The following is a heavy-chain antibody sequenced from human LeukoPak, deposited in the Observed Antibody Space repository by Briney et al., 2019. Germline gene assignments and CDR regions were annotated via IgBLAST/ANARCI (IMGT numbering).Heavy chain of an antibody. J-gene: IGHJ4*02. CDR3: ARDPYYSSSSPFFDY. CDR2: ISWNSGNI. D-gene: IGHD6-6*01. Sequence: GGSLRLSCAASGFTFDDHAMHWVRQAPGKGLEWVSGISWNSGNIGYADSVKGRFTISRDNAKNSLYLQMNSLRAEDTALYYCARDPYYSSSSPFFDYWGQGTLVTVSS. V-gene: IGHV3-9*01. CDR1: GFTFDDHA.